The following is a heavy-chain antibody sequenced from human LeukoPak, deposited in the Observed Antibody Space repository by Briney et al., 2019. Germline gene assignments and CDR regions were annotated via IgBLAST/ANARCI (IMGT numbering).Heavy chain of an antibody. D-gene: IGHD3-22*01. V-gene: IGHV1-8*01. CDR1: GYTFTSYD. CDR2: INPNSGDT. CDR3: AGMSRGSGYYYFDY. J-gene: IGHJ4*02. Sequence: GASVKVSCKASGYTFTSYDINWVRQATGQGLEWMGWINPNSGDTGYAQKFQGRVTMTRNTSISTAYMELSSLRSEDTAVYYCAGMSRGSGYYYFDYWGQGTLVTVSS.